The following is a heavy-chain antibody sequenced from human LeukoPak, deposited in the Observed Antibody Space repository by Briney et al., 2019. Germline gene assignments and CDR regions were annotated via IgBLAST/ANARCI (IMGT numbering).Heavy chain of an antibody. CDR2: ISSGGRTT. D-gene: IGHD6-6*01. J-gene: IGHJ6*02. V-gene: IGHV3-48*03. Sequence: PGGSLRLSCTASGFTFSDYEMSWVRQAPGKGLEWVSYISSGGRTTYYADSVRGRFTVSRDSARNSLYMQMNSLRDEDTAVYYCTRDPYSSTWSYGMDVWGQGTTVTVSS. CDR3: TRDPYSSTWSYGMDV. CDR1: GFTFSDYE.